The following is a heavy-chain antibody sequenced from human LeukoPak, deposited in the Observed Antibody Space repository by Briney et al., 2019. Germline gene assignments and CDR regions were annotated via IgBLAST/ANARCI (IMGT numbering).Heavy chain of an antibody. CDR2: IYWNDEK. J-gene: IGHJ4*02. Sequence: SGPTLVNPTQTLTLTCTFSGFSLSTSGVGVGWIRQPPGKALEWLALIYWNDEKRYSPSLKSRLTITKDTSKSQVVLTMTSMDPVDTATYYCARRLTGGGSDYWGQGTLVTVSS. CDR1: GFSLSTSGVG. CDR3: ARRLTGGGSDY. V-gene: IGHV2-5*01. D-gene: IGHD3-10*01.